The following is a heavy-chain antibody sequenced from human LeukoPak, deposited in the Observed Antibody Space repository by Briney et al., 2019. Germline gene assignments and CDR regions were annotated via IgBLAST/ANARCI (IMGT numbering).Heavy chain of an antibody. CDR2: IYYSGST. Sequence: SETLSLTCTVSGGSISSSSYYWGGIRQPPGKGLEWIGSIYYSGSTYYNPSLKSRVTISVDTSKNQFSLKLSSVTAADTAVYYCARGGTAVVIDYWGQGTLVTVSS. V-gene: IGHV4-39*07. D-gene: IGHD6-19*01. CDR1: GGSISSSSYY. CDR3: ARGGTAVVIDY. J-gene: IGHJ4*02.